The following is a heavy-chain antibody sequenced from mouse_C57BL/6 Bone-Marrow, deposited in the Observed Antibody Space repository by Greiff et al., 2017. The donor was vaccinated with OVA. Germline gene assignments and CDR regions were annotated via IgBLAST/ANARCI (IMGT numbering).Heavy chain of an antibody. CDR2: IDPSDSYT. V-gene: IGHV1-69*01. J-gene: IGHJ1*03. CDR3: ARKGERSFDV. Sequence: QVQLQQPGAELVMPGASVKLSCKASGYTFTSYWMHWVKQRPGQGLEWIGEIDPSDSYTNYHQKFKGKSTLTVDKSSSTAYMQLSSLTAEDSAVYYGARKGERSFDVGGTGTTVTVSS. CDR1: GYTFTSYW.